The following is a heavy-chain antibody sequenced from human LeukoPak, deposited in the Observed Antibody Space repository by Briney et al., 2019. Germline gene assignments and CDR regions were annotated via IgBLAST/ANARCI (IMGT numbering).Heavy chain of an antibody. CDR3: ARDMITFGGVIVPLGY. CDR2: IYHSGST. V-gene: IGHV4-4*02. J-gene: IGHJ4*02. CDR1: GGSISSSNW. D-gene: IGHD3-16*02. Sequence: PSETLSLTCAVSGGSISSSNWWSWVRQPPGKGLEWIGEIYHSGSTNYNPSLKSRVTISVDKFKNQFSLKLSSVTAADTAVYYCARDMITFGGVIVPLGYWGQGTLVTVSS.